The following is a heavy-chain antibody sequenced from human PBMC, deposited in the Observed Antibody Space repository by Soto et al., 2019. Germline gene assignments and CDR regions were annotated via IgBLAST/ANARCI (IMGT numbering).Heavy chain of an antibody. CDR1: GGSISSYY. D-gene: IGHD4-17*01. CDR3: ARDDTTGLLDF. J-gene: IGHJ4*02. Sequence: SETLSLTCTVSGGSISSYYWTWIRQSPRKGLEWIGHVYHTGRTKYNPSLESRVTISLDMSKKQFSLQLTSVTAADTAVYYCARDDTTGLLDFWGQGTLVTVSS. V-gene: IGHV4-59*01. CDR2: VYHTGRT.